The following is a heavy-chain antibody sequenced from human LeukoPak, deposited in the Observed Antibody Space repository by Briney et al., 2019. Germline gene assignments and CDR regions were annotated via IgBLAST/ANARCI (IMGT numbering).Heavy chain of an antibody. V-gene: IGHV1-8*01. CDR2: MNPNSGNT. CDR3: AREIRVTMVRGVNYYYYYMDV. D-gene: IGHD3-10*01. Sequence: ASVKVSCKASGYTFTSYDINWVRQATGQGREWMGWMNPNSGNTGYAQKFQGRVTMTRNTSISTAYMELSSLRSEDTAVYYCAREIRVTMVRGVNYYYYYMDVWGKGTTVTISS. J-gene: IGHJ6*03. CDR1: GYTFTSYD.